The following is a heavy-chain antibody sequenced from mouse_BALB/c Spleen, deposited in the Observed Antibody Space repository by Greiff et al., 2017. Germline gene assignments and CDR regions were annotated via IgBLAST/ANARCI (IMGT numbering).Heavy chain of an antibody. D-gene: IGHD1-1*01. CDR2: ISNLAYSI. V-gene: IGHV5-15*02. CDR3: ARGYGSSAWFAY. CDR1: GFTFSDYG. Sequence: EVKLVESGGGLVQPGGSRKLSCAASGFTFSDYGMAWVRQAPGKGPEWVAFISNLAYSIYYADTVTGRFTISRENAKNTLYLEMSSLRSEDTAMYYCARGYGSSAWFAYWGQGTLVTVSA. J-gene: IGHJ3*01.